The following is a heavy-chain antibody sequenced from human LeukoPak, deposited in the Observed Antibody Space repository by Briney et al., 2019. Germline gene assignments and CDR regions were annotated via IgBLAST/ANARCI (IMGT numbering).Heavy chain of an antibody. CDR1: GFTFDDYG. V-gene: IGHV3-20*04. Sequence: PGGSLRLSCAASGFTFDDYGMSWVRQAPGKGLEWVSGINWNGGSTGYADSVKGRFTISRDNAKNSLYLQMNSLRAEDTALYYCARDRREYSSSSRNWFDPWGQGTLVTVSS. CDR2: INWNGGST. CDR3: ARDRREYSSSSRNWFDP. J-gene: IGHJ5*02. D-gene: IGHD6-6*01.